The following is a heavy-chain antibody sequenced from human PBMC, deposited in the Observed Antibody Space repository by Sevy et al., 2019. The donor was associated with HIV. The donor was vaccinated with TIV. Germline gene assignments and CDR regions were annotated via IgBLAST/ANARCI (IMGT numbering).Heavy chain of an antibody. CDR1: GGTFSSYA. D-gene: IGHD6-19*01. CDR3: ARIAVAGHPDYYYGMDV. CDR2: IIPIFGTA. J-gene: IGHJ6*02. Sequence: ASVKVSCKASGGTFSSYAISWVRQAPGQGLEWMGGIIPIFGTANYAQKFQGRVTITADESTSTAYMELSSLRSEETAVYYCARIAVAGHPDYYYGMDVWGQGTTVTVSS. V-gene: IGHV1-69*13.